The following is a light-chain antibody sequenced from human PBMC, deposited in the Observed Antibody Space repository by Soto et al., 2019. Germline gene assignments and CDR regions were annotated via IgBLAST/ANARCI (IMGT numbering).Light chain of an antibody. J-gene: IGLJ3*02. V-gene: IGLV3-25*02. Sequence: SYELTQPHSVSVSPGQTARITCSGDTLPKKYVSWYPKKAGKAPLLVVYKDDERPSGIPERFSGSSSGSTVTLTISGVQAEDEADYYCQSAGPSGPFSWVFCGGTQLTVL. CDR3: QSAGPSGPFSWV. CDR1: TLPKKY. CDR2: KDD.